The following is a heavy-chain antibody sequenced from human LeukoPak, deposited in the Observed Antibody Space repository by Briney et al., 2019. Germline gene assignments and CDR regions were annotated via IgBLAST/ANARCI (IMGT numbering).Heavy chain of an antibody. V-gene: IGHV4-59*01. Sequence: KASETLSLTCTVSGGPLSAYYWTWIRQPPGKGLEWIGYIYDTGNTNYNPSLKSRVTISVDTSKNQFSLKLTSVTAADTAVYYCASGETGSTLGGYWGQGTLVTVP. D-gene: IGHD1-1*01. CDR2: IYDTGNT. CDR1: GGPLSAYY. CDR3: ASGETGSTLGGY. J-gene: IGHJ4*02.